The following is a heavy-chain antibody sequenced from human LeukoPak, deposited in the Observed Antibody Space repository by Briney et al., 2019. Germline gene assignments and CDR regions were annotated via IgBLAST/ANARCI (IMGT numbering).Heavy chain of an antibody. V-gene: IGHV1-2*04. J-gene: IGHJ3*01. CDR2: INPNSGGT. D-gene: IGHD6-19*01. CDR3: ATISRGIAVDHDAFDV. CDR1: GYTFTGYY. Sequence: ASVNVSCKASGYTFTGYYMHWVRQAPGQGLEWMGWINPNSGGTNYAQKFQGWVTMTRDTSISTAYMELSRLRSEDTSVYYCATISRGIAVDHDAFDVWGQGTMVTVSS.